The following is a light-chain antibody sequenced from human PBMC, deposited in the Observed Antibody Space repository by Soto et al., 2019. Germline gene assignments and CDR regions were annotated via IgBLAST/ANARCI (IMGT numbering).Light chain of an antibody. Sequence: SYELTQPPSVSVAPGETARITCGGKNIGSKSVHWYQQKTGQAPVLVIYYDSDRPSGIPERFSGSNSGYTATLTVSRVEAGDEADYYCHVWDTTNDHPLFGGGTKVTVL. V-gene: IGLV3-21*04. CDR2: YDS. CDR1: NIGSKS. CDR3: HVWDTTNDHPL. J-gene: IGLJ2*01.